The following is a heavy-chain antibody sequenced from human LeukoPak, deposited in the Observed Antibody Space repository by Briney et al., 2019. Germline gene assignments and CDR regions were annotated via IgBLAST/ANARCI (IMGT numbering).Heavy chain of an antibody. CDR2: VCPRGGI. V-gene: IGHV4-4*02. J-gene: IGHJ4*02. CDR3: ARHGDYGYNYVGY. CDR1: GGSININNC. Sequence: PSETLSLTCVVSGGSININNCYSWVRQSPGEGLEWIGEVCPRGGINYNSSLKTRVSISPDRSRNQFSLTMISLTAADTAVYYCARHGDYGYNYVGYWGQGALVTVSS. D-gene: IGHD5-24*01.